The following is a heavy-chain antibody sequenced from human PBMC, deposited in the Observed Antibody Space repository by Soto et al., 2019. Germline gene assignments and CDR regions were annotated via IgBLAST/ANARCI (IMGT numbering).Heavy chain of an antibody. V-gene: IGHV4-31*03. CDR2: IYYSGST. D-gene: IGHD2-15*01. CDR3: ARDTSVANYWYFDL. CDR1: GGSISSGGNY. J-gene: IGHJ2*01. Sequence: QVQLQESGPGLVKPSQTLSLTCTVSGGSISSGGNYWSWIRQHPGKGLEWIGYIYYSGSTYYNPSPESRVTVSVDTSKNQLYLKLSSVTAADTAVYYCARDTSVANYWYFDLWGRGTLVTVST.